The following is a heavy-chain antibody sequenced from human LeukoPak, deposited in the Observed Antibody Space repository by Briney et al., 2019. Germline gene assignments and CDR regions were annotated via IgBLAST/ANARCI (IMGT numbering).Heavy chain of an antibody. J-gene: IGHJ4*02. Sequence: SETLSLTCTVSGGSISYYHWSWLRQPPGKGLEWIGYIYDSGTTNYNPSLKSRVTISEDTSKNQFSRKLNSMTAADTAVYYCARGTEYFFDSWGQGTLVTVSS. CDR3: ARGTEYFFDS. CDR2: IYDSGTT. V-gene: IGHV4-59*01. CDR1: GGSISYYH. D-gene: IGHD3-10*01.